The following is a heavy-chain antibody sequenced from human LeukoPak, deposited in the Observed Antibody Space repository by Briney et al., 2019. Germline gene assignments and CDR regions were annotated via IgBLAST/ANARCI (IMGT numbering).Heavy chain of an antibody. CDR1: GYTFTSYD. Sequence: ASVKVSCKASGYTFTSYDINWVRQATGQGLEWMGWMNPNSGNTGYAQKFQGRVTITRNTSISTAYMGLSSLRSEDTAVYYCASGRRTTKRLLWFGESYYMDVWGKGTTVTVSS. V-gene: IGHV1-8*03. CDR2: MNPNSGNT. J-gene: IGHJ6*03. CDR3: ASGRRTTKRLLWFGESYYMDV. D-gene: IGHD3-10*01.